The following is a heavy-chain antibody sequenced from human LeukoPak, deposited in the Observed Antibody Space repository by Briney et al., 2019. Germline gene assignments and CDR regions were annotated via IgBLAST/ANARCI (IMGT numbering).Heavy chain of an antibody. Sequence: PGGSLRLSCAASGFTFSSYEMNWVRQAPGKGLEWVSSISSSSSYIYYADSVKGRFTISRDNAKNSLYLQMNSLRAEDTAVYYCARDPVSCLSWRCPPHREKYYFDYWGQGTLVTVSS. CDR3: ARDPVSCLSWRCPPHREKYYFDY. D-gene: IGHD5-12*01. J-gene: IGHJ4*02. V-gene: IGHV3-21*01. CDR2: ISSSSSYI. CDR1: GFTFSSYE.